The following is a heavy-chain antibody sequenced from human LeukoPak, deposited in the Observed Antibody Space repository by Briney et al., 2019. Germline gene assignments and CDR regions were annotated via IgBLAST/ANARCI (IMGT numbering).Heavy chain of an antibody. CDR2: ISYDGSNK. J-gene: IGHJ4*02. Sequence: GGSLRLSCAASGFTFSGYAMHWVRQAPGKGLEWVAVISYDGSNKYYADSVKGRFTISRDNSKNTLYLQMNSLRAEDTAVYYCARDFDSSGYYSPYFDYWGQGTLVTVSS. CDR3: ARDFDSSGYYSPYFDY. D-gene: IGHD3-22*01. V-gene: IGHV3-30-3*01. CDR1: GFTFSGYA.